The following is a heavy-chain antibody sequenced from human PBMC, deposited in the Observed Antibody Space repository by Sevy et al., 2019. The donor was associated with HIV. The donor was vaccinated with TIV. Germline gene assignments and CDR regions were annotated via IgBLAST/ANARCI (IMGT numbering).Heavy chain of an antibody. D-gene: IGHD1-20*01. CDR2: TYYRSTWHK. CDR3: ARDHNFVLDF. CDR1: GDTGSSDSAA. J-gene: IGHJ4*02. Sequence: KQSQTLSLTCAISGDTGSSDSAAWNWIWQSAARGLEWLGRTYYRSTWHKDYATSLNSRMTINPDTSKNQFSLQLKSVTPEDTAVYYCARDHNFVLDFWGQGILVTVSS. V-gene: IGHV6-1*01.